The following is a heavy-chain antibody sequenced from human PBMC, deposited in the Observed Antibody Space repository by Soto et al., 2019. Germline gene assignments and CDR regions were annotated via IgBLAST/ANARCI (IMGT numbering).Heavy chain of an antibody. CDR1: GYTFTSYY. V-gene: IGHV1-46*01. D-gene: IGHD3-22*01. CDR2: INPSGGST. Sequence: GASVKVSCKASGYTFTSYYMHWVRQAPGQGLEWMGIINPSGGSTSYAQKFQGRVTMTRDTSTSTVYMELSSLRSEDTAVYYCARERLPITMIVVPSYNWFDPWGQGTLVTVSS. CDR3: ARERLPITMIVVPSYNWFDP. J-gene: IGHJ5*02.